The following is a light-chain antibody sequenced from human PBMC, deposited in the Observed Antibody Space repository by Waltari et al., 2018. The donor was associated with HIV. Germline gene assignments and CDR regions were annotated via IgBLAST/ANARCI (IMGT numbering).Light chain of an antibody. CDR1: SSNTGSNT. CDR2: SNN. J-gene: IGLJ3*02. V-gene: IGLV1-44*01. CDR3: AVWDDSLNGWV. Sequence: QSVLTQPPSASGTPGQRVTISCSGRSSNTGSNTVNWYQQFPGTAPNLLISSNNQRPSGVPDRFSGSKSGTSASLAISGLQSEDEADYYCAVWDDSLNGWVFGGGTKLTVL.